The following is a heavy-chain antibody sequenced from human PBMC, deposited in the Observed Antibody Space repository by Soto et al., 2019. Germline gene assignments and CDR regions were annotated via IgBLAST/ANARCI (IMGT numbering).Heavy chain of an antibody. CDR3: AGLGMVAAHREFDP. CDR2: INQSGSP. V-gene: IGHV4-4*02. CDR1: SGTISSSNW. Sequence: ETLSLTCAVSSGTISSSNWWTWVRQPPGKGLEWIGEINQSGSPNYNPSLRSRVTISVDKSKSQFFLKLSSVTAADTAIYYCAGLGMVAAHREFDPWGQETLVTVSS. D-gene: IGHD2-15*01. J-gene: IGHJ5*02.